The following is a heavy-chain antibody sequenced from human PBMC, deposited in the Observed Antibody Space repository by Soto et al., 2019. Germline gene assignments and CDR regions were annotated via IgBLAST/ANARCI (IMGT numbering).Heavy chain of an antibody. CDR3: ARGPNGALRFLEWPRKGMDV. J-gene: IGHJ6*02. CDR2: IYYSGST. V-gene: IGHV4-39*01. CDR1: GGSISSSSYY. D-gene: IGHD3-3*01. Sequence: SETLSLTCTVSGGSISSSSYYWGWIRQPPGKGLEWIGSIYYSGSTYYNPSLESRVTISVDTSKNQFSLKLSSVTAADTAVYYCARGPNGALRFLEWPRKGMDVWGQGTTVTVSS.